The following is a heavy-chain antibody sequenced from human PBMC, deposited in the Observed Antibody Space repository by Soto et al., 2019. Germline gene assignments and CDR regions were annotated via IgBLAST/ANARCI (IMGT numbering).Heavy chain of an antibody. V-gene: IGHV3-23*01. Sequence: EVQLLESGGGLAQPGGSLRLSCAASGFTFNSYAMSWVSQAPGKGLEWVSSITGSGGTTYYTDSVKGRFTISRDNSKNTMYLQMNILRAEDTAVYYCAKDGRRTSCHLWGQGTLVTGSS. J-gene: IGHJ4*02. CDR2: ITGSGGTT. CDR1: GFTFNSYA. D-gene: IGHD2-2*01. CDR3: AKDGRRTSCHL.